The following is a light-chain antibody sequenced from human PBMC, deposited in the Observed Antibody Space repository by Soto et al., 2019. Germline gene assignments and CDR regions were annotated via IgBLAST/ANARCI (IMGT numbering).Light chain of an antibody. J-gene: IGKJ1*01. Sequence: IVMTPPSYSLAVTQGERATINCKSSQMVLFSPNNKNYLGWYQQKPGQPPKLLVYWASTRESGVPDRFSGRGSGTDFTLTISSLQDEDAAISYCQQYYGLPRTFGQGTKVDIK. CDR1: QMVLFSPNNKNY. CDR2: WAS. V-gene: IGKV4-1*01. CDR3: QQYYGLPRT.